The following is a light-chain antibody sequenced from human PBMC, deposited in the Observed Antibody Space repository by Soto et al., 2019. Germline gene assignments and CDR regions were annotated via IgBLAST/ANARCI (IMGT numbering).Light chain of an antibody. CDR3: QKYVGVPRT. V-gene: IGKV1-27*01. J-gene: IGKJ1*01. Sequence: DIQMTQSPSSLSASVGDRVTITCRASQGISHYLAWYQQRPGKVPRLLIHTASTLQSGVSSRFSGSGSGTEFTLNISSLHAEDVATYYGQKYVGVPRTFGRGTKVEIK. CDR2: TAS. CDR1: QGISHY.